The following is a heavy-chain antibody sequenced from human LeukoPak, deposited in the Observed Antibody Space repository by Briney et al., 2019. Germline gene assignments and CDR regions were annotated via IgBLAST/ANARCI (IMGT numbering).Heavy chain of an antibody. CDR2: ISSSSSTI. V-gene: IGHV3-48*01. CDR3: AVGGYSSSSVPFDY. D-gene: IGHD6-6*01. J-gene: IGHJ4*02. Sequence: GGSLRLSCAASGFTFSSYGMNWVRQAPGKGLEWVSYISSSSSTIYYADSVKGRFTISRDNAKNSLYLQMNSLRAEDTAVYYCAVGGYSSSSVPFDYWGQGTLVTVSS. CDR1: GFTFSSYG.